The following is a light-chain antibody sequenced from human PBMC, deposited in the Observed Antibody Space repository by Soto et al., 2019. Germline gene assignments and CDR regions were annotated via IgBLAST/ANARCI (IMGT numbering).Light chain of an antibody. CDR1: QSVTSNF. V-gene: IGKV3-20*01. CDR2: AAS. J-gene: IGKJ1*01. Sequence: EIGWTQSPGTLSVSPGERATLSCRGRQSVTSNFLAWYQQKPGQSPRLLISAASTRASDVPDRFSGSGSGTDFTLTIARLEPEDFAVYYCRQYGSLPWTFGQGTKVE. CDR3: RQYGSLPWT.